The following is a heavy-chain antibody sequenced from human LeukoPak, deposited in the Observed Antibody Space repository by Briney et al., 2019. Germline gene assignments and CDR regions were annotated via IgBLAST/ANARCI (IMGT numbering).Heavy chain of an antibody. Sequence: SETLSLTCAVSGYSNSSGYYWGWIRQPPGKGLEWIGSIYHSGSTYYNPSLKSRVTISVDTSKNQFSLKLSSVTAADTAVYYCARLRYGNYFDYWGQGTLVTVSS. CDR2: IYHSGST. CDR1: GYSNSSGYY. J-gene: IGHJ4*02. V-gene: IGHV4-38-2*01. CDR3: ARLRYGNYFDY. D-gene: IGHD4-17*01.